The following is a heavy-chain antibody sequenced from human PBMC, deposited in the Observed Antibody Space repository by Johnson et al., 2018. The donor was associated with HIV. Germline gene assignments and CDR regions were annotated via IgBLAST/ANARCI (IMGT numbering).Heavy chain of an antibody. CDR2: IYSGGTT. D-gene: IGHD3-10*01. CDR3: AVYYYGSGSRNDAFDI. CDR1: GFTVSSNY. V-gene: IGHV3-53*01. Sequence: VQLVESGGGLIQPGGSLRLSCAVSGFTVSSNYMSWVRQAPGKGLEWVSVIYSGGTTYYADSVKGRFTISRDNSKNTLYVQMNSLRAEDTAVYYCAVYYYGSGSRNDAFDIWGQGTMVTVSS. J-gene: IGHJ3*02.